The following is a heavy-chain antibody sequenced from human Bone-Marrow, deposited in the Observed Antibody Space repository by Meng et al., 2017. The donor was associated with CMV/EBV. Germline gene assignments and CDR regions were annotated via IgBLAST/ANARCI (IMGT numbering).Heavy chain of an antibody. Sequence: ASVKVSCKASGYTFTGYYMHWVRQATGQGLEWMGWMNPNSGNTGYAQKFQGRVTITRNTSISTAYMELSSLRSEDTAVYYCARAGSHDFWSGYLSYYYYYGMDVWGQGTTVTVSS. CDR2: MNPNSGNT. CDR1: GYTFTGYY. J-gene: IGHJ6*02. D-gene: IGHD3-3*01. V-gene: IGHV1-8*03. CDR3: ARAGSHDFWSGYLSYYYYYGMDV.